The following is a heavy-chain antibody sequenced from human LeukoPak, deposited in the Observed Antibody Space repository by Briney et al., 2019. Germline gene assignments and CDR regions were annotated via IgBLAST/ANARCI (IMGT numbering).Heavy chain of an antibody. D-gene: IGHD4-23*01. J-gene: IGHJ4*02. CDR3: ARAGPVVTPRHLDY. CDR1: GYSFTIYW. CDR2: IYPGDSDT. V-gene: IGHV5-51*01. Sequence: GESLKISCKGSGYSFTIYWIGWVRQMPGKGLERMGIIYPGDSDTRYSPSSQGQVTISADKSISTAYLQWSSLKASDTAMYYCARAGPVVTPRHLDYWGQGTLVTVSS.